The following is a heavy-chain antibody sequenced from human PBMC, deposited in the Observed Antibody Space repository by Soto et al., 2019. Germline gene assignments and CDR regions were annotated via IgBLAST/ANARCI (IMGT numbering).Heavy chain of an antibody. V-gene: IGHV4-34*01. J-gene: IGHJ6*03. CDR3: ARGLDWPRYFWSGYYAPAYYYYMDV. CDR2: INHSGST. CDR1: GGSFSCYY. Sequence: PSEPLCLTGTVYGGSFSCYYWIWIRQPPGKGLEWIGEINHSGSTNYNPSLKSRVTISVDTSKNQFSLKLSSVTAADTAVYYCARGLDWPRYFWSGYYAPAYYYYMDVWGKGTTVTVFS. D-gene: IGHD3-3*01.